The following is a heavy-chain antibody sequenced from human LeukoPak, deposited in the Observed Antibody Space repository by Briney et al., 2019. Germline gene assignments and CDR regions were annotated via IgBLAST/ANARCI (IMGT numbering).Heavy chain of an antibody. J-gene: IGHJ4*02. Sequence: GGSLRLSCAASGFTFSSYWMSWVRQAPGKGLEWVANIKQDGSEKYYVDSVKGRFTISRDNAKNSLYLQMNSLRAEDTAVYYCARVSWWLEGPNFDYWGQGTLVTVSS. CDR2: IKQDGSEK. V-gene: IGHV3-7*01. D-gene: IGHD2-15*01. CDR3: ARVSWWLEGPNFDY. CDR1: GFTFSSYW.